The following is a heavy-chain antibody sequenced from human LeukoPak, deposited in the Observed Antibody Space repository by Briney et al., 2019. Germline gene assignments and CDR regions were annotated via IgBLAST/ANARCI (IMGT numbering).Heavy chain of an antibody. Sequence: PGGSLRLSCAASGFTFSSYSMNWVRQAPGKGLEWVSSISSSSSYIYYADSVKGRFTISRDNAKNSLYLQMNSLRAEDTAVYYCARARHYYDSSGYLNWFDPWGQGTLVTVSS. CDR2: ISSSSSYI. J-gene: IGHJ5*02. D-gene: IGHD3-22*01. V-gene: IGHV3-21*01. CDR1: GFTFSSYS. CDR3: ARARHYYDSSGYLNWFDP.